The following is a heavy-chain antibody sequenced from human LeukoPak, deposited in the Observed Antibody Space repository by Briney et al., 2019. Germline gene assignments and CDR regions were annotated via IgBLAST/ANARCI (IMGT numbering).Heavy chain of an antibody. J-gene: IGHJ6*03. Sequence: SSVKVSCKASGDSFSSYAITWVRQAPGQGLEWLGRIIPIFGTANYPQKFQGRVTITADILSSTAYIEMTNLTSDDTAVYFCAKQGAARQDYYMDVWGNGTTVSVS. D-gene: IGHD5-18*01. CDR3: AKQGAARQDYYMDV. V-gene: IGHV1-69*06. CDR2: IIPIFGTA. CDR1: GDSFSSYA.